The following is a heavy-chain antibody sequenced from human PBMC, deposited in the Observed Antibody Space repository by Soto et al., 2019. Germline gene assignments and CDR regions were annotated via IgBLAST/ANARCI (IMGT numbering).Heavy chain of an antibody. CDR2: IYHSGST. V-gene: IGHV4-30-2*01. CDR3: ARVPDV. CDR1: GGSISSGGYS. J-gene: IGHJ6*02. Sequence: HLQLQESGSGLVKPSQTLSFTCAVSGGSISSGGYSWSWIRQPPGKGLEWIGYIYHSGSTYYNPSLKSRVTISVDRSKNQFSLKLSSVTAADTAVYYCARVPDVWGQGTTVTVSS.